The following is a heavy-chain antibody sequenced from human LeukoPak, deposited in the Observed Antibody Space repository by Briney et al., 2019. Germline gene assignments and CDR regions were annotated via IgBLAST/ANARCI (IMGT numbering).Heavy chain of an antibody. CDR1: GGTFSSYA. D-gene: IGHD2-21*02. J-gene: IGHJ6*02. V-gene: IGHV1-69*04. Sequence: SVKVSCKASGGTFSSYAISWVRQAPGQGLEWMGRIIPILGIANYARKFQGRVTITADKSTSTAYMELSSLRSEDTAVYYCARDVRVGVYCGGDCYSLPDVWGQGTTVTVSS. CDR3: ARDVRVGVYCGGDCYSLPDV. CDR2: IIPILGIA.